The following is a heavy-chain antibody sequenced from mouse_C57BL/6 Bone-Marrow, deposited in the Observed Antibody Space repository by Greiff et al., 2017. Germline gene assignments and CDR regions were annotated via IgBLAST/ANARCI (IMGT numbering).Heavy chain of an antibody. CDR1: GYTFTSYW. Sequence: VQLQQPGAELVRPGSSVKLSCKASGYTFTSYWMHWVKQRPIQGLEWIGNIDPSDSETHYNQKFKDKATLTVDKSSSTAYMQLSSLTSEDSAVYYCARRDGNYPRYYAMDYWGQGTSVTVSS. D-gene: IGHD2-1*01. J-gene: IGHJ4*01. CDR2: IDPSDSET. CDR3: ARRDGNYPRYYAMDY. V-gene: IGHV1-52*01.